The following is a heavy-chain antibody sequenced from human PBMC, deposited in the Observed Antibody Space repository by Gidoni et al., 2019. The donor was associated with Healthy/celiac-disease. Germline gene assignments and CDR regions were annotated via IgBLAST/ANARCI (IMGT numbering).Heavy chain of an antibody. CDR3: ARHNYLRGYSYGTGFDY. Sequence: QLQLQESGPGLVKPSETLSLTCTVSGGSISSSSYYWGWIRQPPGKGLEWIGSIYYSGSTYYNPSLKSRVTISVDTSKNQFSLKLSSVTAADTAVYYCARHNYLRGYSYGTGFDYWGQGTLVTVSS. CDR2: IYYSGST. V-gene: IGHV4-39*01. CDR1: GGSISSSSYY. J-gene: IGHJ4*02. D-gene: IGHD5-18*01.